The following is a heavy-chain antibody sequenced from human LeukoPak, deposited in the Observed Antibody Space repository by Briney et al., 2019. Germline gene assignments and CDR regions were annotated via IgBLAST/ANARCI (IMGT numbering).Heavy chain of an antibody. Sequence: SETLSLTCTVSDGSFSSYYWSWIRQPPGKGLEWIGYIYYSGSSNYNPSLKSRVTISVDTSKNQFSLKLSSVTAADTAVYYCARGRLYCSGGSCYRWFDPWGQGALVTVSS. V-gene: IGHV4-59*12. CDR2: IYYSGSS. CDR1: DGSFSSYY. D-gene: IGHD2-15*01. CDR3: ARGRLYCSGGSCYRWFDP. J-gene: IGHJ5*02.